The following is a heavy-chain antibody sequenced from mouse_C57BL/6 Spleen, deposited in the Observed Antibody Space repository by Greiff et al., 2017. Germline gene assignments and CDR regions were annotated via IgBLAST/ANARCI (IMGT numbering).Heavy chain of an antibody. CDR2: IPPNSGST. J-gene: IGHJ3*01. V-gene: IGHV1-64*01. Sequence: QVQLQQPGAELVKPGASVKLSCKASGYTFTSYWMHWVKQRPGQGLEWIGMIPPNSGSTNYNEKFKSKATLTVDKSSSTAYMQLSSLTSEDSAVYYCASYDGYSPFAYWGQGTLVTVSA. CDR3: ASYDGYSPFAY. CDR1: GYTFTSYW. D-gene: IGHD2-3*01.